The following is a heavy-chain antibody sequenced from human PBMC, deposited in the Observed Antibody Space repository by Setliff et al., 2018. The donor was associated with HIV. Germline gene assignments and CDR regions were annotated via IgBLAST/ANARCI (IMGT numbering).Heavy chain of an antibody. J-gene: IGHJ3*02. V-gene: IGHV4-34*01. Sequence: PSETLSLTCAVYGGSFSGYYWSWIRQPPGKGLEWIGEISHSGSTNYNPSLKSRVTTSVDTSKNKFSLKLSSVTAADTAMYYCARSYRRDAFDIWGPGTMVTVSS. CDR2: ISHSGST. CDR1: GGSFSGYY. CDR3: ARSYRRDAFDI. D-gene: IGHD3-16*02.